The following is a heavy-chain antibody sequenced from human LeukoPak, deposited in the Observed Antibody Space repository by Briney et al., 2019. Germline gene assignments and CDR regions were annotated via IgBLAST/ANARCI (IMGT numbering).Heavy chain of an antibody. Sequence: SETLSLTCAVSGYSISSGYFWGWIRQPPGKGLEWIGGIYHSGSTYYNPSLKSRVTISVDTSKNQFSLKLSSVTAADTAVYYCARTVAAAGTFGAYYYYYMDVWGKGTTVTVSS. CDR3: ARTVAAAGTFGAYYYYYMDV. CDR1: GYSISSGYF. D-gene: IGHD6-13*01. CDR2: IYHSGST. V-gene: IGHV4-38-2*01. J-gene: IGHJ6*03.